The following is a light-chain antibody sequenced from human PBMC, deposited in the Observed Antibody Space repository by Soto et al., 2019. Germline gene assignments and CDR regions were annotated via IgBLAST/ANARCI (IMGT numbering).Light chain of an antibody. CDR2: GNS. Sequence: QSFLKPPPSLSGAPGQRVTISCTGSSSNIGAGYDVHWYQQFPGTAPKLLIYGNSNRPSGVPDRFSGSKSGTSASLAITGLQAEDEADYYCQSYDSSLSGVFGSGTKVTVL. CDR1: SSNIGAGYD. CDR3: QSYDSSLSGV. V-gene: IGLV1-40*01. J-gene: IGLJ1*01.